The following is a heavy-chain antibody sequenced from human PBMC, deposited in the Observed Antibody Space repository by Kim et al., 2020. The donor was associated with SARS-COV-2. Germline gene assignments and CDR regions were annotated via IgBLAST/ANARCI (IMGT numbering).Heavy chain of an antibody. CDR3: AKEHRYDPSGQSDY. J-gene: IGHJ4*02. D-gene: IGHD5-12*01. Sequence: GGSLRLSCAASGFTFSSYDMHWVRQAPGKGLEWVAVISYDGSNKYYADSVEGRFTISRDNSKNTLYLQMNSLRAEDTAVYYCAKEHRYDPSGQSDYWGQGTLVTVSS. V-gene: IGHV3-30*18. CDR2: ISYDGSNK. CDR1: GFTFSSYD.